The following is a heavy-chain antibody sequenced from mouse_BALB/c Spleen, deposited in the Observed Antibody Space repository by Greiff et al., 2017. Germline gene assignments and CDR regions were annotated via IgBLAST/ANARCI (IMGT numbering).Heavy chain of an antibody. D-gene: IGHD1-1*01. CDR1: GDSITSGY. V-gene: IGHV3-8*02. Sequence: ESGPSLVKPSQTLSLTCSVTGDSITSGYWNWIRKFPGNKLEYMGYISYSGSTYYNPSLKSRISITRDTSKNQYYLQLNSVTTEDTATYYCASPHYYGSSDWYFDVWGAGTTVTVSS. CDR3: ASPHYYGSSDWYFDV. J-gene: IGHJ1*01. CDR2: ISYSGST.